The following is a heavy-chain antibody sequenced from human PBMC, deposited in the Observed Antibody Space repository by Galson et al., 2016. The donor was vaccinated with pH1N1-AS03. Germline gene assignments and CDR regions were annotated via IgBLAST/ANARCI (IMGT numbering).Heavy chain of an antibody. CDR3: AKEVGSSGWFDACDL. CDR1: GFSFSTYW. J-gene: IGHJ3*01. Sequence: SLRLSCAASGFSFSTYWMYWVRQAPGKGLVWLARINGDATTTHYAESVRGRFTISRDDAKNTLHLQMNSLRVEDTANYFCAKEVGSSGWFDACDLWGQGTVVTVSS. V-gene: IGHV3-74*01. D-gene: IGHD6-19*01. CDR2: INGDATTT.